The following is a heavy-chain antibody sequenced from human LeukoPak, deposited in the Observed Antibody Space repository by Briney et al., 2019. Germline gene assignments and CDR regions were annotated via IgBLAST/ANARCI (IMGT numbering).Heavy chain of an antibody. CDR3: ASHRVYCSSTSCYPKYFQY. J-gene: IGHJ1*01. D-gene: IGHD2-2*01. CDR1: GGSISSYY. CDR2: IYYSGST. V-gene: IGHV4-59*01. Sequence: SETLSLTCTVSGGSISSYYWSWIRQPPGKGLEWIGYIYYSGSTNYNPSLKSRVTISVDTSKNQFSLKLSSVTAADTAVYYCASHRVYCSSTSCYPKYFQYWGQGTLVTVSS.